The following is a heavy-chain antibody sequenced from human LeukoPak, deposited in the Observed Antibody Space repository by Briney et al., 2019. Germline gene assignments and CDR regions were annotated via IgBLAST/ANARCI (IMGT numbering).Heavy chain of an antibody. CDR1: GGSFSGYY. V-gene: IGHV4-34*01. D-gene: IGHD2-15*01. CDR2: INHSGST. CDR3: ARHRRGSDFDY. Sequence: KPSETLSLTCAVYGGSFSGYYWSWIRQPPGKGLEWIGEINHSGSTNYNPSLKSRVTISVDTSKNQFSLKLSSVTAADTAVYYCARHRRGSDFDYWGQGTLVTVSS. J-gene: IGHJ4*02.